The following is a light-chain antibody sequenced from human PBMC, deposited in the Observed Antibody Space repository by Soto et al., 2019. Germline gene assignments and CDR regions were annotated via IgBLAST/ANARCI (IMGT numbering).Light chain of an antibody. CDR3: QAWDSSTVV. CDR1: KLGDKY. CDR2: QDS. Sequence: SYELTQPPSVSVSPGQTASITCSGDKLGDKYACWYQQKPGQSPVLVIYQDSKRPSGIPERFSGSNSGNTATLTIRGTQAMDEADYYCQAWDSSTVVFGGGTNVTVL. V-gene: IGLV3-1*01. J-gene: IGLJ2*01.